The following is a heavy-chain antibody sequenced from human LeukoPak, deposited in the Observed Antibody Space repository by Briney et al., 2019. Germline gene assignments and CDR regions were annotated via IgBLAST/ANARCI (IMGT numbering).Heavy chain of an antibody. CDR2: ISATGANT. Sequence: GGTLRLSCAASGFTFSSYGMSWVRQAPGKGLEWVSTISATGANTYYADSVKGRFTISRDNSKSTLYLQTNSLRVEDAAVYYCAKRRYDTSSLDWFDPWGQGTLVTVSS. D-gene: IGHD6-13*01. CDR3: AKRRYDTSSLDWFDP. J-gene: IGHJ5*02. CDR1: GFTFSSYG. V-gene: IGHV3-23*01.